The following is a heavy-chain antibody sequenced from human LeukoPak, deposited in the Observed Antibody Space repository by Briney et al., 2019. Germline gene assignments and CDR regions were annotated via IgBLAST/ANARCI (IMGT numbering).Heavy chain of an antibody. CDR3: ARGCYDSSGYYREY. J-gene: IGHJ4*02. CDR1: GGSISSSSYY. CDR2: IYYSGST. Sequence: SETLSLTCTVSGGSISSSSYYWGWIRQPPGKGLEWIGSIYYSGSTYYNPSLKSRVTISVDTSKNQFSLKLSSVTAADTAVYYCARGCYDSSGYYREYWGQGTLVTVSS. D-gene: IGHD3-22*01. V-gene: IGHV4-39*07.